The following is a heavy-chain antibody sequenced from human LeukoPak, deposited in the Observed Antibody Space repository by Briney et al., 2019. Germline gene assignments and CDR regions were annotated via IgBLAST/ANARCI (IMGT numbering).Heavy chain of an antibody. CDR2: IYYSGST. V-gene: IGHV4-39*01. J-gene: IGHJ4*02. Sequence: SETLSLTCTVSGGSISSGLYYWGWIRQPPGKGLEWIGSIYYSGSTYYNPSLKSRVTISVDTSKNQFSLKLSSVTAADTAVYYCARLRASSWSFDYWGQGTLVTVSS. D-gene: IGHD6-13*01. CDR3: ARLRASSWSFDY. CDR1: GGSISSGLYY.